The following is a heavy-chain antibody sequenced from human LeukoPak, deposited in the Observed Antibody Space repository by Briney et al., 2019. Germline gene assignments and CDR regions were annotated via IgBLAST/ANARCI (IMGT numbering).Heavy chain of an antibody. CDR3: AKNIGGFDY. D-gene: IGHD2-15*01. J-gene: IGHJ4*02. Sequence: TGGSLRLSCAASGFSFSTYGMTWVRQAPGKGPEWVSGISGSDGSTYYADSVKGRFIISRDNSKNTLYLQMNSLRAEDTAVYYCAKNIGGFDYWGQGTLVTVSS. V-gene: IGHV3-23*01. CDR1: GFSFSTYG. CDR2: ISGSDGST.